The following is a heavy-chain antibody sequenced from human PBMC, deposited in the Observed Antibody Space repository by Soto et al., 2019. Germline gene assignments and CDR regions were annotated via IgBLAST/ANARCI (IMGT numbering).Heavy chain of an antibody. CDR3: AREVRAPYASSGYYYFYYYRMDV. V-gene: IGHV1-69*13. Sequence: ASVKVSCKASGGTFSSYAISWVRQAPGQGLEWMGGIIPIFGTANYAQKFQGRVTITADESTSTAYMELSSLRSEDTAVYYCAREVRAPYASSGYYYFYYYRMDVWGQGTTVTVSS. J-gene: IGHJ6*02. D-gene: IGHD3-22*01. CDR2: IIPIFGTA. CDR1: GGTFSSYA.